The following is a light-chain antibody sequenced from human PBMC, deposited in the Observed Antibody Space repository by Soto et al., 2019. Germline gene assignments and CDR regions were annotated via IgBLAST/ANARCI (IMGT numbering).Light chain of an antibody. V-gene: IGLV4-69*01. J-gene: IGLJ2*01. CDR3: QTWGTGPV. Sequence: QSVLTQSPSASASLGASVKLTFTLSSGHSSYAIAWHQQQPEKGPRYLMKLNSDGSHSKGDGIPDRFSGSSSGAERYLTISSLQSEDEADYYCQTWGTGPVFGGGTKLTLL. CDR1: SGHSSYA. CDR2: LNSDGSH.